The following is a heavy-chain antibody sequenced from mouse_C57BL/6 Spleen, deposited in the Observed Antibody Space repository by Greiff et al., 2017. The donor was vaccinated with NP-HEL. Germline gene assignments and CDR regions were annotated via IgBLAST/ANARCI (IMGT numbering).Heavy chain of an antibody. CDR2: IHPNSGST. D-gene: IGHD2-4*01. Sequence: QVQLQQPGAELVKPGASVKLSCKASGYTFTSYWMHWVKQRPGQGLEWIGMIHPNSGSTNYNEKFKSKATLTVDQSSSPAYMQLSSQASEDAAVYYCARGDYYDAMDYWGQGTSVTVSS. CDR3: ARGDYYDAMDY. J-gene: IGHJ4*01. V-gene: IGHV1-64*01. CDR1: GYTFTSYW.